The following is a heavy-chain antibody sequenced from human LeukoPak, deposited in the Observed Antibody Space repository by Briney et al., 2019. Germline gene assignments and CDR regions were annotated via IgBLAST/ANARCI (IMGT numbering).Heavy chain of an antibody. V-gene: IGHV4-61*02. D-gene: IGHD6-19*01. CDR3: ARGSSSGWKRRGWFDP. Sequence: SQTLSLTCTVSGGSISSGSYYWSWIRQPAGKGLEWIGRIYTSGSTNYNPSLKSRVTISVDTSKNQFSLKLSSVTAADTAVYYCARGSSSGWKRRGWFDPWGQGTLVTVSS. CDR2: IYTSGST. CDR1: GGSISSGSYY. J-gene: IGHJ5*02.